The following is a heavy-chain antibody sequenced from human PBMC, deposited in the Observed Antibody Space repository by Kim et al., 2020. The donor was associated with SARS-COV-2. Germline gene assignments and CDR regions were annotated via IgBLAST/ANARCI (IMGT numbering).Heavy chain of an antibody. J-gene: IGHJ4*02. CDR3: ARGAYSSSWPPDY. V-gene: IGHV4-59*08. CDR1: GGSISSYY. D-gene: IGHD6-13*01. CDR2: IYYSGST. Sequence: SETLSLTCTVSGGSISSYYWSWIRQPPGKVLEWIGYIYYSGSTNYNPALKSRVTISVDTSKNQFSLKLSAVTAADTAVYYCARGAYSSSWPPDYWGQGTLVTVFS.